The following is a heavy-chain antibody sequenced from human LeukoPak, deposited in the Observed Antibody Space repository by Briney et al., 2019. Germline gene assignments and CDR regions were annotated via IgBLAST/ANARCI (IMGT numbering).Heavy chain of an antibody. V-gene: IGHV3-9*01. CDR2: ISWNSGSI. CDR3: AKDIMTGVRYCSGGSCYSSTLPINYGMDV. D-gene: IGHD2-15*01. Sequence: PGRSLRLSCAASGFTFDDYAMHWVRQAPGKGLEWVSGISWNSGSIGYADSVKGRFTISRDNAKNSLYLQMNSLRAEDTALYYCAKDIMTGVRYCSGGSCYSSTLPINYGMDVWGQGTTVTVSS. J-gene: IGHJ6*02. CDR1: GFTFDDYA.